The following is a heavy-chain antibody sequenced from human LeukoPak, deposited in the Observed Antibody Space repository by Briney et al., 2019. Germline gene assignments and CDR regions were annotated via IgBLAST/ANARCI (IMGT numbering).Heavy chain of an antibody. V-gene: IGHV4-30-2*01. Sequence: ASETLSLTCTVSGGSISSGGYYWSWIRQHPGKGLEWIGYIYHSGSTYYNPSLKSRVTISVDRSKNQFSLKLSSVTAADTAVYYCASSNYYGSGSYAFDIWGQGTMVTVSS. D-gene: IGHD3-10*01. CDR3: ASSNYYGSGSYAFDI. J-gene: IGHJ3*02. CDR2: IYHSGST. CDR1: GGSISSGGYY.